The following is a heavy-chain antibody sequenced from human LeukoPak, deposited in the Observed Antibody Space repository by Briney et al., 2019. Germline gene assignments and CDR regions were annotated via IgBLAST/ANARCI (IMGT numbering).Heavy chain of an antibody. CDR3: ARGSAYCSGGSCYPYYFDY. CDR1: GFTFDDYG. J-gene: IGHJ4*02. V-gene: IGHV3-20*04. Sequence: GGSLRLSCAASGFTFDDYGMSWVRQAPGKGLEWVSGINWNGGSTGYADSVKGRFTISRDNSKNTLYLQMNSLRAEDTAVYYCARGSAYCSGGSCYPYYFDYWGQGTLVTVSS. CDR2: INWNGGST. D-gene: IGHD2-15*01.